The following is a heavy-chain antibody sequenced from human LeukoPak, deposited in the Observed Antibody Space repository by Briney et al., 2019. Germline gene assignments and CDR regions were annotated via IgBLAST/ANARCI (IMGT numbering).Heavy chain of an antibody. CDR3: ARKDCSSASCSASHYYRYYMDV. D-gene: IGHD2-2*01. CDR2: ISSSSGYI. Sequence: GGSLRLSCAASGFTFSSYSMNWVRQAPGKGLEWVSSISSSSGYIYYADSVKGRFTISRDNAKNSLYLQMNSLRAEDTAVYLCARKDCSSASCSASHYYRYYMDVWGKGTTVTVSS. J-gene: IGHJ6*03. CDR1: GFTFSSYS. V-gene: IGHV3-21*06.